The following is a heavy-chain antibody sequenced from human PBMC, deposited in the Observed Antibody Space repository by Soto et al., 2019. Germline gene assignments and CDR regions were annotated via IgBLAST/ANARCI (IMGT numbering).Heavy chain of an antibody. Sequence: SVKVSCKASGGTFSSYAISWVRQAPGQGLEWMGGIIPIFGTANYAQKFQGRVTITADESTSTAYMELSSLRSEDTAVYYCAIREYYDFWSGDYKARGNYYYYYAMGVWGQGTTVTV. CDR1: GGTFSSYA. CDR3: AIREYYDFWSGDYKARGNYYYYYAMGV. D-gene: IGHD3-3*01. CDR2: IIPIFGTA. V-gene: IGHV1-69*13. J-gene: IGHJ6*02.